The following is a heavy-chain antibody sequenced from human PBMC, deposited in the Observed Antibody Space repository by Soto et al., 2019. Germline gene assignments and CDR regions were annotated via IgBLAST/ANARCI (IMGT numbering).Heavy chain of an antibody. CDR1: GFTVSSYY. D-gene: IGHD6-13*01. J-gene: IGHJ4*02. Sequence: GSLRLSCAASGFTVSSYYMSWVRQAPGKGLEWVSVIYSAGSADFADSVKGRFTISRDNSKNTLYLQMSSLRAEDTVVYYCARVPSSNYHYFDYWGQGTLVTVSS. V-gene: IGHV3-66*01. CDR3: ARVPSSNYHYFDY. CDR2: IYSAGSA.